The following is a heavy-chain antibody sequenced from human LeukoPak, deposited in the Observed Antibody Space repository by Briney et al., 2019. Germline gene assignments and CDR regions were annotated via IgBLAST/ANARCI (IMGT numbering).Heavy chain of an antibody. J-gene: IGHJ4*02. CDR1: GYTFTNFG. CDR2: ISAYNGNT. Sequence: GASVTVSCKASGYTFTNFGISWVRQAPGQGLEWMGWISAYNGNTNYAQRLQGRVTMTTDTSTSTAYMELRSLRSGDTAVYYCARDRDYGDYNTQDLFVYWGQGTLVTVSS. D-gene: IGHD4-17*01. V-gene: IGHV1-18*01. CDR3: ARDRDYGDYNTQDLFVY.